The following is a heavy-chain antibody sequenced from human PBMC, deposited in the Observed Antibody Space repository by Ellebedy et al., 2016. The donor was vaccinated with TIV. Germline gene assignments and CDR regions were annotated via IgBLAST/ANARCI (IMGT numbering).Heavy chain of an antibody. J-gene: IGHJ4*02. CDR3: ARRGVYFDY. Sequence: GESLKISXAASGFTFSDYYMSWIRQAPGKGLEWVSYISSSSSYTNYADSVKGRFTISRDNAKNSLYLQMNSLRAEDTAVYYCARRGVYFDYWGQGTLVTVSS. CDR2: ISSSSSYT. CDR1: GFTFSDYY. D-gene: IGHD1-26*01. V-gene: IGHV3-11*03.